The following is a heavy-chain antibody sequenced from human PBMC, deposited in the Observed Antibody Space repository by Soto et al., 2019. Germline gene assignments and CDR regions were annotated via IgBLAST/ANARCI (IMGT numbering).Heavy chain of an antibody. CDR2: ISSNGVST. CDR1: GFPFSDYA. D-gene: IGHD3-3*01. J-gene: IGHJ4*02. CDR3: AKITVRQWLLSRYFDY. V-gene: IGHV3-23*01. Sequence: GGSQSLSCAASGFPFSDYAMSWVRQAPGKGLQWVSGISSNGVSTYYADSVKGRFTISRDNSKNTLFLQMNSLRAEDTAVYYCAKITVRQWLLSRYFDYWGQGSPVTVSS.